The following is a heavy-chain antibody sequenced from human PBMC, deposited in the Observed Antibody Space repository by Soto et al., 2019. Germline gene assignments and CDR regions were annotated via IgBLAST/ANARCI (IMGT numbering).Heavy chain of an antibody. CDR2: ISYDGSNK. CDR3: AKDVLRFLEWLAFYGMDV. D-gene: IGHD3-3*01. V-gene: IGHV3-30*18. J-gene: IGHJ6*02. CDR1: GFTFSSYG. Sequence: QVQLVESGGGVVQPGRSLRLSCAASGFTFSSYGMHWVRQAPGKGLEWVAVISYDGSNKYYADSVKGRFTISRDNYKNTLYLQMNSLRAEDTAVYYWAKDVLRFLEWLAFYGMDVWGQGTTVTVSS.